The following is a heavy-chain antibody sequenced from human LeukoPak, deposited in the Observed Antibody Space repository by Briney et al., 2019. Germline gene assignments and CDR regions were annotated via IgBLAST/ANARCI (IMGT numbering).Heavy chain of an antibody. CDR3: ARLSSTVVDY. CDR2: IYYSGST. Sequence: SETLSLTCTVSGGSISSSSYYWGWIRQPPGKGLEWIGSIYYSGSTYYNPSLKSRVTISVVTSKNQFSLKLSSVTAADTAVYYCARLSSTVVDYWGQGTLVTVSS. V-gene: IGHV4-39*01. CDR1: GGSISSSSYY. J-gene: IGHJ4*02. D-gene: IGHD4-17*01.